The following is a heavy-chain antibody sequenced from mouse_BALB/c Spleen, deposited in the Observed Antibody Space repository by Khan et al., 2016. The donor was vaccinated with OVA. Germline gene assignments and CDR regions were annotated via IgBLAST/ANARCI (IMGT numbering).Heavy chain of an antibody. Sequence: VELVESGPGLVQPSQSLSITCTVSGFSLTSYGVHWVRQSPGKGLEWLGVIRSGGSTDYNAAFISRLSISKDNSKSQAFFKMNSLQPNDTARYYCAKIFISTTDYAVDYWGQGTSVTVSS. CDR2: IRSGGST. CDR3: AKIFISTTDYAVDY. J-gene: IGHJ4*01. D-gene: IGHD2-14*01. CDR1: GFSLTSYG. V-gene: IGHV2-2*02.